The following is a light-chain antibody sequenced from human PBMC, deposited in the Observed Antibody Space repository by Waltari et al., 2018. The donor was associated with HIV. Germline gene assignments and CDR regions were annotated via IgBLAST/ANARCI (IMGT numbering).Light chain of an antibody. CDR2: WAS. V-gene: IGKV4-1*01. CDR1: QSVLYNSNNKNY. J-gene: IGKJ2*01. CDR3: QQYYSTPHT. Sequence: DIVMTQSPDSLAVSLGERATINCKSSQSVLYNSNNKNYLAWYQQKAGQPPNLLIYWASTREFGVPDRFSGSGSGTDFTLTISSLQAEDVAVCYCQQYYSTPHTFGQGTKLEIK.